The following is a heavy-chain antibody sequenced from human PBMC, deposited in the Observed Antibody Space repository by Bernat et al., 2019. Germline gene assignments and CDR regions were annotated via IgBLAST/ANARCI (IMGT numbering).Heavy chain of an antibody. J-gene: IGHJ4*02. CDR1: GFTFSNAW. CDR3: TTDSEGWETLTPLDY. D-gene: IGHD1-26*01. CDR2: IKSKTDGGTT. Sequence: EVQLVESGGGLVKPGGSLRLSCAASGFTFSNAWMNWVRPAPGKGLEWVGRIKSKTDGGTTDDAAPVNGRFTISRDDSKHTLYLQMNSLKTEDTAVYYCTTDSEGWETLTPLDYWGQGTLVTVSS. V-gene: IGHV3-15*07.